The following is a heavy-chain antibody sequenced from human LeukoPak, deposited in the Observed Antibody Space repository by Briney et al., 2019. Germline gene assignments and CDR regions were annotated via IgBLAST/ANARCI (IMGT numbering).Heavy chain of an antibody. Sequence: ASVKVSCKASGGTFSSFAIGWVRQAPGQGLEWMGGIIPIFGTANYAQKFQGRVTITADESTSTAYMELSSLRSEDTAVYYCARGYCSSTSCAAPGEVWGQGTMVTVSS. D-gene: IGHD2-2*01. J-gene: IGHJ3*01. CDR3: ARGYCSSTSCAAPGEV. CDR1: GGTFSSFA. CDR2: IIPIFGTA. V-gene: IGHV1-69*13.